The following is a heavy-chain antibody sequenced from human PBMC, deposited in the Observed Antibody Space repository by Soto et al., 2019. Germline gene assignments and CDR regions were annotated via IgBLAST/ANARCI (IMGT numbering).Heavy chain of an antibody. Sequence: GGSLRLSCAASGFTVSSNYMSWVRQAPGRGLEWLSVIFAGGGTYYADSVKGRFTISKDNSKNRVYLQMNTLRAGDTAVYYCAGGFSYGYIDHWGQGTPVTVSS. J-gene: IGHJ4*02. CDR2: IFAGGGT. CDR3: AGGFSYGYIDH. CDR1: GFTVSSNY. D-gene: IGHD5-18*01. V-gene: IGHV3-53*01.